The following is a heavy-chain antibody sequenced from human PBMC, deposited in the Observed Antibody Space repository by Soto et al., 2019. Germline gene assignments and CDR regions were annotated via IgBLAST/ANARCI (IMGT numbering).Heavy chain of an antibody. CDR1: GFTFSSYS. CDR2: ISSSSTI. CDR3: ARGGSYCSSTSCPPYYYYYMDV. D-gene: IGHD2-2*01. V-gene: IGHV3-48*01. J-gene: IGHJ6*03. Sequence: EVQLVESGGGLVQPGGSLRLSCAASGFTFSSYSMNWVRQAPGKGLEWVSYISSSSTIYYADSVKGRFTISRDNAKNSLYLQMNSLRAEDTAVYYCARGGSYCSSTSCPPYYYYYMDVWGKGTTVTVSS.